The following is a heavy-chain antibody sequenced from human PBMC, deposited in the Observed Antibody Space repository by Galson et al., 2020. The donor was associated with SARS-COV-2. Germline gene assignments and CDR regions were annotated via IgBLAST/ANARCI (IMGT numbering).Heavy chain of an antibody. CDR3: ARGDLTRIFMIAVVTGAFDI. Sequence: ETSETLSLTCTVSGGSISSGDYYWSWIRQPPGKGLEWIGYLYYRGTTYYNPSLKSRVTISIDTSKNQFSLKLSSVTAADTAVYYCARGDLTRIFMIAVVTGAFDIWGQGTKVTVSS. CDR1: GGSISSGDYY. J-gene: IGHJ3*02. CDR2: LYYRGTT. V-gene: IGHV4-30-4*01. D-gene: IGHD3-22*01.